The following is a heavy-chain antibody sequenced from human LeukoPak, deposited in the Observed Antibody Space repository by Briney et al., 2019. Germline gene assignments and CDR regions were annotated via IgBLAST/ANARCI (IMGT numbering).Heavy chain of an antibody. D-gene: IGHD6-13*01. Sequence: SETLSLTSTVSGGSMSSYYWSWIRQPPGKGLEWIGYIYYSGTTNYNPSLKSRVTISVDTSKNQFSLKLSSVTAADTAVYYCARGVYIAAAQYAYWGQGTLVTVSS. CDR3: ARGVYIAAAQYAY. J-gene: IGHJ4*02. V-gene: IGHV4-59*01. CDR2: IYYSGTT. CDR1: GGSMSSYY.